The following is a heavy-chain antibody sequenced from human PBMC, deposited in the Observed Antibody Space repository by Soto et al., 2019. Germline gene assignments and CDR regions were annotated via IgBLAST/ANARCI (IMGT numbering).Heavy chain of an antibody. V-gene: IGHV4-59*01. CDR3: ARTLVTGYSDS. D-gene: IGHD3-9*01. CDR2: IYYSGST. CDR1: GGSISTYY. J-gene: IGHJ4*02. Sequence: PSETLSLTCTVSGGSISTYYWSWIRQPPGKGLEWIGYIYYSGSTNYNPSLRGRVTISVDTSKSQFSLKLSSVTAADTAVYYCARTLVTGYSDSWGQGTLVTVSS.